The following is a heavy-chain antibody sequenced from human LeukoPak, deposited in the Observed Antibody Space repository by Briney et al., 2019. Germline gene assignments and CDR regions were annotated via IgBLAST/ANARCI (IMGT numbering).Heavy chain of an antibody. Sequence: GGSLRLSCAASGFTFNKYSMSWVRQAPGKGLEWITYIDGSSANIYYADSVKGRFTTSRDNAKNSVYLHMNSLRAEDTAEYYCATYGRDGYKGFYWGQGTLVTVSS. J-gene: IGHJ4*02. CDR3: ATYGRDGYKGFY. V-gene: IGHV3-48*04. CDR1: GFTFNKYS. CDR2: IDGSSANI. D-gene: IGHD5-24*01.